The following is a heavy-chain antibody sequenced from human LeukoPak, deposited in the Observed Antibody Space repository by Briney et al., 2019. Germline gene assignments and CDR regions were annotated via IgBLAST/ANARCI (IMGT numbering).Heavy chain of an antibody. Sequence: GASVKVSCKASGYTFTSYGISWVRQAPGQGLEWMGRISAYSGDTNYAQKFQGRVTMTRNTSISTAYMELSSLRSEDTAVYYCARGGYYGSGSYLAWGQGTLVTVSS. CDR1: GYTFTSYG. CDR3: ARGGYYGSGSYLA. CDR2: ISAYSGDT. D-gene: IGHD3-10*01. J-gene: IGHJ4*02. V-gene: IGHV1-18*01.